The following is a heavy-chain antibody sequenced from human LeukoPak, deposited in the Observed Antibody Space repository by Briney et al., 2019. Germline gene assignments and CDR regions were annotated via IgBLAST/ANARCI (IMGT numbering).Heavy chain of an antibody. V-gene: IGHV3-30*02. J-gene: IGHJ4*02. CDR1: GLTFNSYG. CDR3: AKDPVAGAPAYYFDN. CDR2: LRYDGRNQ. D-gene: IGHD6-19*01. Sequence: GGSLRLSCVASGLTFNSYGMNWVRQAPGKGLEWVSFLRYDGRNQHYADSVGGRFTISRDNPNNTLYLQMNSLRPEDTAVYYCAKDPVAGAPAYYFDNWGQGTLVTVSS.